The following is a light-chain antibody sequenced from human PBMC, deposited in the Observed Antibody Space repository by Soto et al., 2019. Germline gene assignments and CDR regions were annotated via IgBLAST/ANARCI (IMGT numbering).Light chain of an antibody. J-gene: IGLJ1*01. CDR2: DVS. V-gene: IGLV2-14*01. CDR1: SSDVGAYNH. CDR3: NSYTTSSTHV. Sequence: QSALTQPASVSGSPGQSITISCTGTSSDVGAYNHVSWFQQHPGKAPKLMIYDVSNRPSGVSDRFSGSKSGNTASLTISGLQDEDEADYYCNSYTTSSTHVFGIGTKVTVL.